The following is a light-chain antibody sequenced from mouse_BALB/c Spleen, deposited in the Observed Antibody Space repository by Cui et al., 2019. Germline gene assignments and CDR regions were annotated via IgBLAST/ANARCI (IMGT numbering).Light chain of an antibody. CDR2: LTS. V-gene: IGKV4-68*01. Sequence: IVLTHSLAPKSASPREKVTMTCSASSSVSYMYWYQQKPRSSPKPWIYLTSNLASGVPARFSGSGSGTSYSLTISSMEAEDAATYYCQQWSSNPPTFGSGTKLEIK. CDR1: SSVSY. J-gene: IGKJ4*01. CDR3: QQWSSNPPT.